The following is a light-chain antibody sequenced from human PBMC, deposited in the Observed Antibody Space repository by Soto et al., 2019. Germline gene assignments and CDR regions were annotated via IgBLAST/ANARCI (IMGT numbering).Light chain of an antibody. CDR1: QSVDND. J-gene: IGKJ1*01. CDR3: QQYGSSGT. V-gene: IGKV3-20*01. Sequence: EVVMTQSPATLSVSPGERATLSCRASQSVDNDLAWYQQKPGQPPRLLIYDASNRATGIPDRFSGSGSGTDFTLTISRLEPEDFAVYYCQQYGSSGTFGQGTKV. CDR2: DAS.